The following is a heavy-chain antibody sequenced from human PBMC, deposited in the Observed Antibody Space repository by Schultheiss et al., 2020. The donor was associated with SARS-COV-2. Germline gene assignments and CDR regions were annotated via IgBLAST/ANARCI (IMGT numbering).Heavy chain of an antibody. D-gene: IGHD2-15*01. V-gene: IGHV3-48*01. J-gene: IGHJ4*02. Sequence: GGSLRLSCAASGFTFSSYAMSWVRQAPGKGLEWVSYISSSSSTIYYADSVKGRFTISRDDSKNTLYLQMNSLKTEDTAVYYCTTDFPYCSGGSCYIGWGQGTLVTVSS. CDR1: GFTFSSYA. CDR2: ISSSSSTI. CDR3: TTDFPYCSGGSCYIG.